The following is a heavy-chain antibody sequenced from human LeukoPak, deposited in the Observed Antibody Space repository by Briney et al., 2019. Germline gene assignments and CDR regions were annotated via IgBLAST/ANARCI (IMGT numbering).Heavy chain of an antibody. J-gene: IGHJ4*02. Sequence: GESLKISCKSSGYSFTSYWIAWVRQMPGKGLEWMGIIYPSDSDTTYSRSFQGQVTISADKSINTAYLQWSSLKSSDTAMYYCARQDSRAYSHWGQGTLVTVSS. CDR2: IYPSDSDT. V-gene: IGHV5-51*01. D-gene: IGHD3-22*01. CDR3: ARQDSRAYSH. CDR1: GYSFTSYW.